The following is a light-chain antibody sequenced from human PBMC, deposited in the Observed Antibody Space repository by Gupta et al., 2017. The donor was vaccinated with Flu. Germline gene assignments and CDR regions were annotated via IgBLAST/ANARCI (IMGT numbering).Light chain of an antibody. CDR2: DNS. CDR3: QIWDSSSDHVV. Sequence: YLLTQPPLMSVAPGQTAMIICGGHHLGGNRVHWYRQKPGQAPVLVVHDNSDRPSGIPERFSCSNSGNMATLTINRVEVGDEADYYCQIWDSSSDHVVFGGGTQRTVL. V-gene: IGLV3-21*02. J-gene: IGLJ2*01. CDR1: HLGGNR.